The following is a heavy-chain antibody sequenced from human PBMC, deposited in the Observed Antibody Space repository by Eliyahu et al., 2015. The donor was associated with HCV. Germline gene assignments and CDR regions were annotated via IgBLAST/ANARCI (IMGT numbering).Heavy chain of an antibody. J-gene: IGHJ5*02. CDR3: ASGGGGIAVAGTGGWFDP. V-gene: IGHV4-59*01. CDR1: GXSIPSYY. D-gene: IGHD6-19*01. Sequence: QVQLQESGPGLVKPSETLSLPCXVSGXSIPSYYWSWLRQPPGKGLXGXGXIHYSGXTNYNPSLKSRVTISIDTSKNQFSLKLTSVTAADTAVYYCASGGGGIAVAGTGGWFDPWGQGTLVTVSS. CDR2: IHYSGXT.